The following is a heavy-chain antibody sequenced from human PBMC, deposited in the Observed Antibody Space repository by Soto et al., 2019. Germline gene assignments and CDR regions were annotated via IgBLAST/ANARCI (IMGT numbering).Heavy chain of an antibody. CDR1: VACLGTYY. Sequence: LSLTGTVAVACLGTYYVCWIRQPPGKGLEWIGYIYYSGSTNYNPSLKSRVTISVDTSKNQFSLKLSSVTAADTAVYYCVRSHRSCFDFWCKGLLVTV. CDR3: VRSHRSCFDF. V-gene: IGHV4-59*08. J-gene: IGHJ4*02. CDR2: IYYSGST.